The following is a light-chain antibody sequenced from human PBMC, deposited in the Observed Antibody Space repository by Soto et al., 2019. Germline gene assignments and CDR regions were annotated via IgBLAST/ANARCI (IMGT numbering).Light chain of an antibody. V-gene: IGLV2-14*03. J-gene: IGLJ3*02. CDR2: DVA. Sequence: QLVLTQPASVSESPGQSITISCTGTSSDVGFYSYVSWYQHHPGNAPKLLIYDVANRPSGVSNRFSGSKSDNTAYLSISGLQAEDEADYYCSSYTRSGTPVFGGGTKLTVL. CDR3: SSYTRSGTPV. CDR1: SSDVGFYSY.